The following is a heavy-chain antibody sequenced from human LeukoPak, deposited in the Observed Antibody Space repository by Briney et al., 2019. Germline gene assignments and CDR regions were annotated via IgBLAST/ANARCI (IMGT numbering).Heavy chain of an antibody. Sequence: GGSLRLSCAASGFTFSSYAMSWVRQAPGKGLEWVSHFGGSGGTIYYADSVKGRFTISRDNSKNTLYLQTSSLRAEDTAVYYCAKSDCGGDCHLLDYWGQGTLVTVSS. CDR3: AKSDCGGDCHLLDY. CDR2: FGGSGGTI. D-gene: IGHD2-21*02. CDR1: GFTFSSYA. J-gene: IGHJ4*02. V-gene: IGHV3-23*01.